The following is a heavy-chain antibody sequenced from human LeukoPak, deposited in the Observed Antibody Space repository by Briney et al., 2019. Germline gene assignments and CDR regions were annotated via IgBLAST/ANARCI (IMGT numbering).Heavy chain of an antibody. CDR1: GFTFDDYA. CDR3: AKGLTYYDILTGSD. Sequence: PGGSLRLSCAASGFTFDDYAMHWVRQAPGKGLEWVSLIGWDGGSTYYADSEKGRFTISRDNSKNSLYLQMNSLRAEDTALYYCAKGLTYYDILTGSDWGQGTLVTVSS. CDR2: IGWDGGST. J-gene: IGHJ4*02. V-gene: IGHV3-43D*03. D-gene: IGHD3-9*01.